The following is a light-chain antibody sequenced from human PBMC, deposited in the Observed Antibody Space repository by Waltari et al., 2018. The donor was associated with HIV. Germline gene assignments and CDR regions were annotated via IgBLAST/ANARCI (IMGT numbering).Light chain of an antibody. CDR2: EVT. J-gene: IGLJ2*01. CDR1: NSDIGGYNY. V-gene: IGLV2-8*01. CDR3: SSYADKNGFYVV. Sequence: QSALTQPPSASGSPGQSVTISCTGTNSDIGGYNYVSWYQQRPGKAPKLVISEVTKRPSGVPLRFSGSKSGTTASLTVSGLQAEDEADYYCSSYADKNGFYVVFGGGTKLTVL.